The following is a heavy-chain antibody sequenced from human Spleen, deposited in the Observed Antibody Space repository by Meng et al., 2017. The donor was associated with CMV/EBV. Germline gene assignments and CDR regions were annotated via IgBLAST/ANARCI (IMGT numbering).Heavy chain of an antibody. CDR3: AKDILSGQLAGYHFDS. D-gene: IGHD6-6*01. Sequence: GGSLRLSCAASGFTFSSYAMSWVRQAPGKGLEWVSVIYSGGSSTYYADSVKGRFTISRDNSKNTLYLQMNSLTAEDTAVYYCAKDILSGQLAGYHFDSWGQGTLVTVSS. CDR1: GFTFSSYA. J-gene: IGHJ4*02. CDR2: IYSGGSST. V-gene: IGHV3-23*03.